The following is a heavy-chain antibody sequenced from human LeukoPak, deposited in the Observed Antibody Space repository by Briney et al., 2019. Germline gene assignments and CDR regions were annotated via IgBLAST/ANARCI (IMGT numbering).Heavy chain of an antibody. V-gene: IGHV3-33*01. J-gene: IGHJ4*02. D-gene: IGHD1-14*01. CDR3: ARDNLATGGYYFDY. CDR2: IWYDGSNK. CDR1: GFTFSSYG. Sequence: GRSLRLSCAASGFTFSSYGMHWVRQAPGKGLEWVAVIWYDGSNKYYADSVKGRFTISRDNSKNTLYLQMNSLRAEDTAVYYCARDNLATGGYYFDYWGQGTLVTVSS.